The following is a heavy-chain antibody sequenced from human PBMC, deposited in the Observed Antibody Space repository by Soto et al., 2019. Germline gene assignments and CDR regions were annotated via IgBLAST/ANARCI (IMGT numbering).Heavy chain of an antibody. CDR1: GFTFSSYS. J-gene: IGHJ6*02. Sequence: LRLSCAASGFTFSSYSMNWVRQAPGKGLEWVSSISSSSSYIYYADSVKGRFTISRDNAKNSLYLQMNSLRAEDTAVYYCARTGPYYDFWSGYQTGFQFYYYYGMDVWGQGTTVTV. CDR2: ISSSSSYI. V-gene: IGHV3-21*01. CDR3: ARTGPYYDFWSGYQTGFQFYYYYGMDV. D-gene: IGHD3-3*01.